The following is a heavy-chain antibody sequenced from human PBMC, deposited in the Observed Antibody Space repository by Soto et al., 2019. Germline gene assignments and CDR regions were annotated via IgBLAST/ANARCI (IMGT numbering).Heavy chain of an antibody. J-gene: IGHJ5*02. D-gene: IGHD3-16*01. CDR2: IYYSGNS. CDR1: GGSISSGAYY. V-gene: IGHV4-31*03. CDR3: ARGPTTFFWFDP. Sequence: TLSLTCTVSGGSISSGAYYWSWIRQHPGKGLEWIGYIYYSGNSYFNPSLKSRVTISVDTSKNQFSLKLSSVTAADTAVYYCARGPTTFFWFDPWGQGTLVTVSS.